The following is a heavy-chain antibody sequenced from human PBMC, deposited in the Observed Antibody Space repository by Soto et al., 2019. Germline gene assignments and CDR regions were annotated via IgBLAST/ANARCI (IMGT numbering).Heavy chain of an antibody. J-gene: IGHJ4*02. D-gene: IGHD3-3*01. CDR2: INHSGGT. CDR1: GGSFSGYY. Sequence: PXETLSLTCGVYGGSFSGYYWSWIRQPPGQGLEWIGEINHSGGTNYNPSLKSRVTISVDTSKNQFSLNLSSVTAADTAVYYCARGHYDLWSGYRPRGHFDYWGQGALVTVSS. CDR3: ARGHYDLWSGYRPRGHFDY. V-gene: IGHV4-34*01.